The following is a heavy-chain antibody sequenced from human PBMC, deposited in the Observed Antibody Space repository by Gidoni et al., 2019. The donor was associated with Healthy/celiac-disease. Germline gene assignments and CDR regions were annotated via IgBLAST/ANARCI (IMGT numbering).Heavy chain of an antibody. Sequence: KKPGASVKVSCKASGYTFTSYGISWVRQAPGQGLEWMGWISAYNGNTNYAQKLQGRVTMTTDTSTSTAYMELRSLRSDDTAVYYCARAEKGDSSGYYELIYYYYYGMDVWGQGTTVTVSS. V-gene: IGHV1-18*01. CDR2: ISAYNGNT. CDR3: ARAEKGDSSGYYELIYYYYYGMDV. D-gene: IGHD3-22*01. CDR1: GYTFTSYG. J-gene: IGHJ6*02.